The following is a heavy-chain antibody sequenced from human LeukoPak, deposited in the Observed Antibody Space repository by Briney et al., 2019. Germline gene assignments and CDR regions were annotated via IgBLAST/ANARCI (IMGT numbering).Heavy chain of an antibody. J-gene: IGHJ5*02. D-gene: IGHD3-22*01. CDR2: IRYDGSNR. CDR1: GFTFSSYG. V-gene: IGHV3-30*02. Sequence: PGGSLRLSCGVSGFTFSSYGMYWVRQAPGKGLEWVAFIRYDGSNRNYADSVKGRFTISRDNSKNTLYLEMNSLRTEDTAVYYCAKGAVVAVRYNWFDRWGQGTLVSVSS. CDR3: AKGAVVAVRYNWFDR.